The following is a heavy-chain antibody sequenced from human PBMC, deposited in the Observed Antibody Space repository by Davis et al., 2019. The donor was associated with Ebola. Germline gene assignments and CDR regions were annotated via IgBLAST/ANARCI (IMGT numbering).Heavy chain of an antibody. D-gene: IGHD3-22*01. J-gene: IGHJ4*02. V-gene: IGHV4-39*02. CDR3: ARDGNYDSWGYYHQSDC. CDR1: GGSLSSSSYY. CDR2: VYYTVTT. Sequence: MPSETLSLTCTVSGGSLSSSSYYWGWIRQPPGKGLEWIGSVYYTVTTYETPSLKSRVTISVDTSKNQFSLKLSSVTAADTAMYYCARDGNYDSWGYYHQSDCWGQGTLVTVSS.